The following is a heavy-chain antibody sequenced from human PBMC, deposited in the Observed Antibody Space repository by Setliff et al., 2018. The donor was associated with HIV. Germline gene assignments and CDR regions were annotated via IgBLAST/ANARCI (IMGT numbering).Heavy chain of an antibody. D-gene: IGHD6-13*01. J-gene: IGHJ4*02. V-gene: IGHV4-34*01. Sequence: YYWSWIRQPPGKGLEWIGEINRSGSANYNRSLKSRVTMSVDTSKRQFSLKLDSVTAADTAIYYCARQSTVAAAGFDFWGQGTLVTVSS. CDR1: YY. CDR2: INRSGSA. CDR3: ARQSTVAAAGFDF.